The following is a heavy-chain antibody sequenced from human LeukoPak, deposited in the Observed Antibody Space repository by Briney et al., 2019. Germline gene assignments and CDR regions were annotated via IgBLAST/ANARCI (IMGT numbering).Heavy chain of an antibody. CDR1: GGSISSSSYY. J-gene: IGHJ5*02. D-gene: IGHD2-2*01. CDR3: ARRGDCSSTSCYVGP. CDR2: IYYSGGT. V-gene: IGHV4-39*01. Sequence: SETLSLTCTVSGGSISSSSYYWGWIRQPPGKGLEWIGSIYYSGGTYYNPSLKSRVTISVDTSKNQFSLKLSSVTAADTAVYYCARRGDCSSTSCYVGPWGQGTLVTVSS.